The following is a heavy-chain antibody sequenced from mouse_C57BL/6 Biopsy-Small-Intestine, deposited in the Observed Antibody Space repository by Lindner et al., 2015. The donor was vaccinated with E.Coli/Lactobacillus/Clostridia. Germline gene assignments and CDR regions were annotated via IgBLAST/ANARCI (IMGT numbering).Heavy chain of an antibody. CDR3: VRGVHSGAYLVDY. CDR2: INAGDGNT. CDR1: GYTFTNHA. V-gene: IGHV1-84*02. D-gene: IGHD2-10*01. Sequence: SVKVSCKASGYTFTNHAMHWVRQAPGQRLEWMGWINAGDGNTKYSQKFQGRVTITRDTSASTDYMELSSLRSEDTAVFYCVRGVHSGAYLVDYWGQGTLVIVSS. J-gene: IGHJ4*01.